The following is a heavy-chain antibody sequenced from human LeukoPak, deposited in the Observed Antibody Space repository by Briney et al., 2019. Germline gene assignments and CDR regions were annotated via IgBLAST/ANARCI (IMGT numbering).Heavy chain of an antibody. V-gene: IGHV3-21*01. Sequence: GGSLRLSCAASGFTSSGYVMTWVRQAPGKGLECVSSITFSSSHIYYADSVKGRFTISRDNSRNTLYLQLSSLRAEDTAVYYCARDSYGADIWGQGTMVTVSS. D-gene: IGHD4/OR15-4a*01. J-gene: IGHJ3*02. CDR1: GFTSSGYV. CDR3: ARDSYGADI. CDR2: ITFSSSHI.